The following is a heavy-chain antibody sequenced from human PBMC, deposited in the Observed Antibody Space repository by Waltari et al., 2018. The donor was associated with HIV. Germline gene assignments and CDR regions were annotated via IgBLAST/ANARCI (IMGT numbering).Heavy chain of an antibody. CDR1: GDSVSSNTAS. J-gene: IGHJ5*02. CDR2: TSFRSQWAF. V-gene: IGHV6-1*02. Sequence: QVHLQQSGPGLVQPSQTLSLHCDISGDSVSSNTASLHWIRRSPPGGLEWLGRTSFRSQWAFDYSASLKSRPVITTDTSQKRVSLHLKSVTSADTAVYYCARDSFGLDTWGQGVLVIVSS. CDR3: ARDSFGLDT. D-gene: IGHD3-16*01.